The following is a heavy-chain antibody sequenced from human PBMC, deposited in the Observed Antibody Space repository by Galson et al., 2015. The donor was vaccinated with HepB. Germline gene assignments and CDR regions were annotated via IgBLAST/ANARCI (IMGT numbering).Heavy chain of an antibody. D-gene: IGHD3-22*01. V-gene: IGHV3-33*01. CDR3: ARDLALGTTIISDY. CDR1: GFTFNRFG. J-gene: IGHJ4*02. CDR2: TWYDGSEK. Sequence: SLRLSCAASGFTFNRFGMHWVRQAPGKGLEWVAVTWYDGSEKYYANSVKGRSTISRDNSRNTLYLQMNSLRAEDTAVYYCARDLALGTTIISDYWGQGTLVTVSS.